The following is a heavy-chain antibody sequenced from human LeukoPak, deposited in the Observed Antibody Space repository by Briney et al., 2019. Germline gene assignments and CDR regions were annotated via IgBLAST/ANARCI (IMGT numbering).Heavy chain of an antibody. D-gene: IGHD4-17*01. Sequence: GSLRLSCAASGFTFSSYGMHWIRQPPGKGLEWIGEINHSGSANYNPSLKSRVTISLDTSKKQFSLKLSSVTAADTAVYYCARGQGTVTTHWGQGTLVTVSS. CDR2: INHSGSA. CDR3: ARGQGTVTTH. J-gene: IGHJ4*02. V-gene: IGHV4-34*01. CDR1: GFTFSSYG.